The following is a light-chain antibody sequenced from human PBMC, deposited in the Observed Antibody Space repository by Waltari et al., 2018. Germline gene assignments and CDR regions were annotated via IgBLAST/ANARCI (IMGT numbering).Light chain of an antibody. CDR1: QGISSY. V-gene: IGKV1-9*01. CDR3: HQVNTYPLT. J-gene: IGKJ4*01. Sequence: IQLTQSPSFLSASVGDRVPIPCRASQGISSYLTWFQQKPGKAPKLLIYAASTLQSGVPSMFSGSGSGTEFTLTISSLQPEDFATYYCHQVNTYPLTFGGGTKVEIK. CDR2: AAS.